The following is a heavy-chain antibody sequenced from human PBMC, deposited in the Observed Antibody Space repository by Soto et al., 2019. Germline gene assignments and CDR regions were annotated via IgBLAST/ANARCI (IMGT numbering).Heavy chain of an antibody. CDR3: ARDYPYFTLTTTGGMDV. Sequence: SETLSLTCAVSGGSITNYYWSWIRQPPGKGLEWLGYIYSSGDANYNPSLKSRVTISVDRSKNQFSLRLTSVTAADTAVYYCARDYPYFTLTTTGGMDVWGQGTTVTAP. CDR2: IYSSGDA. J-gene: IGHJ6*02. V-gene: IGHV4-59*01. CDR1: GGSITNYY. D-gene: IGHD4-17*01.